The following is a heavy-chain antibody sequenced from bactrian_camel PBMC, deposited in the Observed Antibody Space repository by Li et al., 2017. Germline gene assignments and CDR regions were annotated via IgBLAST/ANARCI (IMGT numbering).Heavy chain of an antibody. CDR1: TYDCCC. D-gene: IGHD6*01. CDR3: AADLVITEPLSRDEYRN. J-gene: IGHJ4*01. Sequence: HVQLVESGGGSVQAGGSLKLSCVITYDCCCVGWLRQYPGKDREGVAAIYTGGDIVYADSVKGRFTISLNKAQTMVYLQMNSLKPEDTAMYYCAADLVITEPLSRDEYRNWGQGTQVTVS. V-gene: IGHV3S55*01. CDR2: IYTGGDI.